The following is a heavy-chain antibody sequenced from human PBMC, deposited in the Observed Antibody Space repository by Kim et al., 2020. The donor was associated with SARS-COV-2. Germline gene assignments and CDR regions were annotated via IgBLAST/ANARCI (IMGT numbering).Heavy chain of an antibody. V-gene: IGHV1-69*01. CDR3: ARGRLLGRYYYYGMDV. Sequence: KFQGRVTITADESTSTAYMELSSLRSEDTAVYYCARGRLLGRYYYYGMDVWGQGTTVTVSS. D-gene: IGHD1-26*01. J-gene: IGHJ6*02.